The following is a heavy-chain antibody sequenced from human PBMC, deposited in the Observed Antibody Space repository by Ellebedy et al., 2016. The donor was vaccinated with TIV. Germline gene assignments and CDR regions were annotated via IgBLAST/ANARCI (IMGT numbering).Heavy chain of an antibody. CDR3: ARDHNYYYGMDV. J-gene: IGHJ6*02. CDR2: ISSSSSYI. Sequence: PGGSLRLSCAASGFTFSSYSMKWVRQAPGKGLEWVSSISSSSSYIYYADSVKGRFTISRDNAKNSLYLQMNSLRAEDTAVYYCARDHNYYYGMDVWGQGTTVTVSS. V-gene: IGHV3-21*01. CDR1: GFTFSSYS.